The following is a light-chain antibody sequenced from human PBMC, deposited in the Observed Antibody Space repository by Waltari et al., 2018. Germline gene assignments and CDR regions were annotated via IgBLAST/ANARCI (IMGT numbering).Light chain of an antibody. J-gene: IGKJ2*01. CDR3: QQYNNWPLYT. CDR1: QSLGTN. CDR2: GAS. Sequence: ETVMTQSPATLSVSPGGRATLSCRAGQSLGTNLAWYQQKPGQAPRLLIYGASSRAPGVPARFSGSGSGTDFTLTISSLQSEDFVVYYCQQYNNWPLYTFGQGTKLEI. V-gene: IGKV3-15*01.